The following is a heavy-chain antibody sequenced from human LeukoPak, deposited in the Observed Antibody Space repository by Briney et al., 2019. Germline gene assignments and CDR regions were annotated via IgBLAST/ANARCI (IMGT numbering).Heavy chain of an antibody. CDR1: DSSFSSGYY. J-gene: IGHJ4*02. Sequence: SETLSLTCTVSDSSFSSGYYWGWIRQPPGKGLEWIASIYYSGSTYYNPSLKSRVTISVDTSKSQFSLKLSSVTAADTAVYYCARGGAVAGDFDYWGQGTLVTVSS. CDR3: ARGGAVAGDFDY. V-gene: IGHV4-38-2*02. CDR2: IYYSGST. D-gene: IGHD6-19*01.